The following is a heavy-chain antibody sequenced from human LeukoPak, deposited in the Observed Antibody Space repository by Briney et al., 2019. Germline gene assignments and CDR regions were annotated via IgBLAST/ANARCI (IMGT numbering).Heavy chain of an antibody. V-gene: IGHV3-13*01. J-gene: IGHJ6*03. CDR2: IGTASDT. CDR3: ARGPPRGKYYYMDV. Sequence: GGSLTLSCTASGFTFSSFDMHWIRQPTGQGLEWVSTIGTASDTYYPGSVEGRFTLSRDNAKNSLYLQMNSLTAGDTAVYYCARGPPRGKYYYMDVWGKGTTVTVSS. D-gene: IGHD1-1*01. CDR1: GFTFSSFD.